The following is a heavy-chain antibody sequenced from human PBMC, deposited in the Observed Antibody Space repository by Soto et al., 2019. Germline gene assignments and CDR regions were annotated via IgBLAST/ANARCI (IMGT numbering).Heavy chain of an antibody. CDR3: AREAAAGNGVVAY. Sequence: PSETLSLTCTVSGGSIGSYYWSWIRQPPGKGLEWIGYIYYSGSTNYNPSLKSRVTISVDMSKNQFSLKLSSVTAADTAVYYCAREAAAGNGVVAYWGQGTLVTVSS. CDR1: GGSIGSYY. V-gene: IGHV4-59*01. D-gene: IGHD6-13*01. J-gene: IGHJ4*02. CDR2: IYYSGST.